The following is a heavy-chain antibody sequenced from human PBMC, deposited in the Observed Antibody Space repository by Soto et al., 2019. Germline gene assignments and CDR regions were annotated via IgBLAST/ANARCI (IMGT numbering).Heavy chain of an antibody. Sequence: ASVKVSCKASGYTFTSYGISWVRQAPGQGLEWMGWISAYNGNTNYAQKLQGRVTMTTDTSTSTAYMELRSLRSDDTAVYYCARDPRITGTTHWFDPWGQGTLVTVSS. D-gene: IGHD1-7*01. V-gene: IGHV1-18*04. CDR3: ARDPRITGTTHWFDP. CDR2: ISAYNGNT. J-gene: IGHJ5*02. CDR1: GYTFTSYG.